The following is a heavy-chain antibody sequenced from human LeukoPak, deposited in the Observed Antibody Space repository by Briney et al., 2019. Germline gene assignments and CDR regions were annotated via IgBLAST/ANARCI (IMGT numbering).Heavy chain of an antibody. CDR3: AKSRGSYWVPEFDY. Sequence: GGPLRLSCAVSGFTFDDYAMHWVRLVPGKGLEWVSGISWNSDTIGYGDSVKGRFTISRDNSKNTLYLQMNSLRAEDTAIYYCAKSRGSYWVPEFDYWGQGTLVTVSS. CDR2: ISWNSDTI. CDR1: GFTFDDYA. J-gene: IGHJ4*02. V-gene: IGHV3-9*01. D-gene: IGHD1-26*01.